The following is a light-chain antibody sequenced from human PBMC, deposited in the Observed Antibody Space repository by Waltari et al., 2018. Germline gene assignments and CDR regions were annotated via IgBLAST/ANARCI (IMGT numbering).Light chain of an antibody. Sequence: QTVVTQEPSLSVSPGRTVTLTCGLSSGSVSTTYYPSWYQQAPGQAPRTLTFDTTTRSSGVPDRFSGSILDNKAALTITGAQADDESDYYCVLSMGSGIWVFGGGTKLTVL. V-gene: IGLV8-61*01. CDR1: SGSVSTTYY. J-gene: IGLJ3*02. CDR2: DTT. CDR3: VLSMGSGIWV.